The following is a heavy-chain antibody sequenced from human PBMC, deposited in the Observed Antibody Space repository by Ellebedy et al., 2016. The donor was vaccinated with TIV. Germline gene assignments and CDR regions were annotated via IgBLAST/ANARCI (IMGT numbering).Heavy chain of an antibody. CDR1: GFTFSHYW. CDR3: ASGIAAAGTSLDY. V-gene: IGHV3-66*01. J-gene: IGHJ4*02. D-gene: IGHD6-13*01. CDR2: IYSGGST. Sequence: LSLTCAASGFTFSHYWMSWVRQAPGKGLEWVSIIYSGGSTYYADSVKGRFTISRDNSKNTLYLQMNSLRAEDTAVYYCASGIAAAGTSLDYWGQGTLVTVSS.